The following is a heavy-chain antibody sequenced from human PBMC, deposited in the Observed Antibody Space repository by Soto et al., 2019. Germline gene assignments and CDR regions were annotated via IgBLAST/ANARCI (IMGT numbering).Heavy chain of an antibody. Sequence: PSETLSLTCTVSGGSVSSGSYYWSWIRQPPGKGLEWIGYIYYSGSTNYNPSLKSRVTISVDTSKNQFSLKLSSVTAADTAVYYCAKEVAVAATNWFDPWGQGTLVTVSS. D-gene: IGHD6-19*01. J-gene: IGHJ5*02. CDR2: IYYSGST. CDR3: AKEVAVAATNWFDP. V-gene: IGHV4-61*01. CDR1: GGSVSSGSYY.